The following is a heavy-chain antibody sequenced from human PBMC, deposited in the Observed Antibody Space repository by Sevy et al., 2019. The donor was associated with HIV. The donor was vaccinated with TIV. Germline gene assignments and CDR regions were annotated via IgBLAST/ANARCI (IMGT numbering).Heavy chain of an antibody. D-gene: IGHD4-17*01. J-gene: IGHJ4*02. CDR2: INSDGSST. V-gene: IGHV3-74*01. CDR3: SRDPYGDYYFDY. CDR1: GFTFSSYW. Sequence: CGCLRLSCAASGFTFSSYWMHWVRQAPGKGLVWVSRINSDGSSTSYADSVKGRFTISRDNAKNTLYLQMNSLRAEDTAVYYCSRDPYGDYYFDYWGQGTLVTVSS.